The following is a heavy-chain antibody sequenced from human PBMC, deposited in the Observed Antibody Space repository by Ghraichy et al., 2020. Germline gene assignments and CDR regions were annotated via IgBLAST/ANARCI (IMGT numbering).Heavy chain of an antibody. D-gene: IGHD2-15*01. V-gene: IGHV3-48*03. CDR1: GFTFSSYE. Sequence: CAASGFTFSSYEMNWVRQAPGKGLEWVSYISSSGSTIYYADSVKGRFTISRDNAKNSLYLQMNSLRAEDTAVYYCAREGDVGYCSGGSCYSPYYYYGMDVWGQGTTVTFSS. J-gene: IGHJ6*02. CDR2: ISSSGSTI. CDR3: AREGDVGYCSGGSCYSPYYYYGMDV.